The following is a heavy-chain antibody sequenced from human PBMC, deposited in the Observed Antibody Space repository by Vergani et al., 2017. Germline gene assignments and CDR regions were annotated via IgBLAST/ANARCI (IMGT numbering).Heavy chain of an antibody. CDR1: GFTFIMNA. D-gene: IGHD4-17*01. J-gene: IGHJ3*02. V-gene: IGHV3-23*01. Sequence: EVQLLESGGDLVQPGGSLRLSCAASGFTFIMNAMSWVRQAPGKGLEWVSTLSASDRRTQYADSVKGRFTISRDKSKNTLFLQMNILRAEDTAVYHCARPAAPGDYDALDIWGQGTMVTVSS. CDR3: ARPAAPGDYDALDI. CDR2: LSASDRRT.